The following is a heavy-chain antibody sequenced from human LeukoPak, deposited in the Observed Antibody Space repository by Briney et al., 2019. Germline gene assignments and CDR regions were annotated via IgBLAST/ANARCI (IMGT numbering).Heavy chain of an antibody. V-gene: IGHV4-39*01. CDR1: GDSISNNTYY. Sequence: PSETLSLTCTVSGDSISNNTYYWGWIRQPPGKGLEWIGSIYYGGSAYYNSSLKSRVTISVDTSKDQFSLKLNSVTAADTAVYYCARLPSGGYDLDYWGQGTLVTVSS. J-gene: IGHJ4*02. CDR3: ARLPSGGYDLDY. D-gene: IGHD5-12*01. CDR2: IYYGGSA.